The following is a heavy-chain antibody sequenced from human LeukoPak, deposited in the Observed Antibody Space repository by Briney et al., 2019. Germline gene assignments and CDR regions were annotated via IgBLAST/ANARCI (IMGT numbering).Heavy chain of an antibody. J-gene: IGHJ4*02. V-gene: IGHV1-69*04. Sequence: SVKVSCKASGGTFSSYAISWVRQAPGQGLEWMGRIIPILGIANYAQTFQGRVTITADKSTSTAYMELSSLRSEDTAVYYCARHCSGGSCPYDYWGQGTLVTVSS. CDR1: GGTFSSYA. CDR3: ARHCSGGSCPYDY. D-gene: IGHD2-15*01. CDR2: IIPILGIA.